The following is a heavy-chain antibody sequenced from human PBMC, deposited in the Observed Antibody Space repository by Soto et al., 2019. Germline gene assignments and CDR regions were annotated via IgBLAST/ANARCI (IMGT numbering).Heavy chain of an antibody. Sequence: ASVKVSCKASGYIFINYGITWVRQAPGQGLEWMGWISGYNGNTKYADKLQGRVTMTTDTSTTTAYMELRSLRSDDTAVYYCARDPRIDYYDSSGSFDYWGQGTLVTVSS. V-gene: IGHV1-18*01. CDR1: GYIFINYG. CDR2: ISGYNGNT. CDR3: ARDPRIDYYDSSGSFDY. D-gene: IGHD3-22*01. J-gene: IGHJ4*02.